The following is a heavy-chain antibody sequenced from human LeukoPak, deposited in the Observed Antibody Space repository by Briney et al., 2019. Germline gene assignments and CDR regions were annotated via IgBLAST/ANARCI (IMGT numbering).Heavy chain of an antibody. J-gene: IGHJ5*02. Sequence: GRSLRLSCAASGFTITNYALSWVRQPPGKGLECVSGISASGGSTYSADSVKGWFTISRDNFKNTLFLQMNSLRAEDTAVYHCAKSDSRTWYEFYPWGQGTLVTVSS. CDR3: AKSDSRTWYEFYP. CDR2: ISASGGST. CDR1: GFTITNYA. V-gene: IGHV3-23*01. D-gene: IGHD3-22*01.